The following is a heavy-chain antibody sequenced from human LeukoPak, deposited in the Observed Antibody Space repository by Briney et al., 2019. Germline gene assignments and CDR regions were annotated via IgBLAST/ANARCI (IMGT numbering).Heavy chain of an antibody. CDR3: ARAGDTAMPKYYFDY. J-gene: IGHJ4*02. CDR2: IIPIFGTA. D-gene: IGHD5-18*01. V-gene: IGHV1-69*05. CDR1: GYTLTELS. Sequence: SVKVSCKVSGYTLTELSMHWVRQAPGQGLEWMGGIIPIFGTANYAQKFQGRVTITTDESTSTAYMELSSLRSEDTAVYYCARAGDTAMPKYYFDYWGQGTLVTVSS.